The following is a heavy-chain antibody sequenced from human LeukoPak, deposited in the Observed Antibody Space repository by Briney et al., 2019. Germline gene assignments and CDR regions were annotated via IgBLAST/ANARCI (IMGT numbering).Heavy chain of an antibody. V-gene: IGHV3-48*01. J-gene: IGHJ4*02. CDR1: GFTFSSYS. CDR2: ISGSSSTI. D-gene: IGHD3-22*01. CDR3: ARGSTYYDSSGQVPFDY. Sequence: PGGSLRLSCAASGFTFSSYSMNWVRQAPGKGLEWGSYISGSSSTIYYADSVKGRFTISRDNGKNTLYLQMNSLRAEDTAEYYCARGSTYYDSSGQVPFDYWGQGPLVTVSS.